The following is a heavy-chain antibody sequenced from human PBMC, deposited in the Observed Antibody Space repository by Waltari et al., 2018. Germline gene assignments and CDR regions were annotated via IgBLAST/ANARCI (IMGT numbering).Heavy chain of an antibody. CDR1: GGSITMRTSF. CDR2: INHSGNT. D-gene: IGHD2-15*01. Sequence: RLQLQESGPGLLKPSETLSLTCTVSGGSITMRTSFWGWICQPPGKGMEWIGSINHSGNTYYNPSLKNGVTISVDRSKNQFSLKVNSVTAADTAVYYCVRDRERVALLNWFDPWGQGTLVTVSS. CDR3: VRDRERVALLNWFDP. V-gene: IGHV4-39*06. J-gene: IGHJ5*02.